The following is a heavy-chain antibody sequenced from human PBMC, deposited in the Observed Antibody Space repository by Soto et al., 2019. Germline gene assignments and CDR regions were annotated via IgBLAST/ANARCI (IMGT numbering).Heavy chain of an antibody. Sequence: RDVSSWVRQAPGQGLEWMGWISAYNGNTNYAQKFQGRVTITADKSTSTAYMELSSLRSEDTAVYYCARVSSSWYDYWGQGTLVTVSS. J-gene: IGHJ4*02. CDR2: ISAYNGNT. CDR3: ARVSSSWYDY. CDR1: RDV. D-gene: IGHD6-13*01. V-gene: IGHV1-18*01.